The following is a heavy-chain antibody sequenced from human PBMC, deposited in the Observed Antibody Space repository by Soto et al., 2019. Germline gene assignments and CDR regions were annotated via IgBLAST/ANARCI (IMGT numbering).Heavy chain of an antibody. Sequence: QLQLQESGPGLVKPSETLSLTCTVSGGSISSSSYYWGWIRQPPGKGLAWIGSIYYSGSTYYNPSLTSRVTISVDTSTNQFSLKMSSVTAADTAVYYCARRTITLYSSGWYGYWGQGTLVTVSS. CDR2: IYYSGST. J-gene: IGHJ4*02. V-gene: IGHV4-39*01. D-gene: IGHD6-19*01. CDR3: ARRTITLYSSGWYGY. CDR1: GGSISSSSYY.